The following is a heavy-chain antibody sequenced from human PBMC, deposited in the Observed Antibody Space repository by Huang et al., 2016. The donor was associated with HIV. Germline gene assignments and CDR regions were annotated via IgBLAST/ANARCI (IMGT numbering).Heavy chain of an antibody. CDR3: GRVKGPNGVCYSLPYYYYYMDI. J-gene: IGHJ6*03. CDR1: GGTFNSYA. D-gene: IGHD2-8*01. V-gene: IGHV1-69*13. CDR2: TIPMCGTS. Sequence: QVQLVQSGAEAKKPGSSVKVSCKASGGTFNSYAISWVRQAPGQGLEVMGGTIPMCGTSNDTQKFQDRVTFTADVATGTAYMELSSLRSEDTAVYYCGRVKGPNGVCYSLPYYYYYMDIWGKGTTVTVSS.